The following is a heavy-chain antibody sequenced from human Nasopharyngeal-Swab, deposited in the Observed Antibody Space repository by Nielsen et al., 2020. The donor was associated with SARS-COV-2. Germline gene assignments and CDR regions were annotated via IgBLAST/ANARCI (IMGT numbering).Heavy chain of an antibody. V-gene: IGHV3-33*01. Sequence: GESLKISCAASGFTFSSYGMHWVRQAPGTGLEWVAVIWYDGSNKYYADSVKGRFTISRDNSKNTLYLQMNSLRAEDTAVYYCARDYYDSSGYYYFDYWGQGTLVTVSS. J-gene: IGHJ4*02. CDR3: ARDYYDSSGYYYFDY. CDR2: IWYDGSNK. CDR1: GFTFSSYG. D-gene: IGHD3-22*01.